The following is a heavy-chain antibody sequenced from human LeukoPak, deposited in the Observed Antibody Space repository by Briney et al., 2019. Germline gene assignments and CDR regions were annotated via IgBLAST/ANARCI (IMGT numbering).Heavy chain of an antibody. Sequence: SETLSLTCTVSGGSISSYYWSWIRQPPGKGLEWIGYIYYSGSTNYNPSLKSRVTISVDTSKNQFSLKLSSVTAADTAVYYCARVVPAAMPRLHWFDPWGQGTLVTVSS. CDR1: GGSISSYY. CDR3: ARVVPAAMPRLHWFDP. D-gene: IGHD2-2*01. CDR2: IYYSGST. J-gene: IGHJ5*02. V-gene: IGHV4-59*01.